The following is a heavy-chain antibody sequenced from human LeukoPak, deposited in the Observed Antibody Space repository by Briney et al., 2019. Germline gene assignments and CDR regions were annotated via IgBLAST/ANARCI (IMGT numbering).Heavy chain of an antibody. D-gene: IGHD6-25*01. Sequence: PGGSLRLSCAASGFTFSNFAMTWVRQAPGKGLEWVSGLYGGGDVTYYADSVKGRFTISRDDAKNTLYLQMNSLRAEDTAVYYCAKARGPAATHPEYWGQGTLVTVSS. CDR1: GFTFSNFA. J-gene: IGHJ4*02. CDR2: LYGGGDVT. CDR3: AKARGPAATHPEY. V-gene: IGHV3-23*01.